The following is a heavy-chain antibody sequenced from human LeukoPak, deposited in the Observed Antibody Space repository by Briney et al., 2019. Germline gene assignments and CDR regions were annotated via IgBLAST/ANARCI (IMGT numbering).Heavy chain of an antibody. CDR1: GFTVSSNY. CDR3: TTPGGVGALDP. V-gene: IGHV3-15*01. D-gene: IGHD1-26*01. J-gene: IGHJ5*02. Sequence: GGSLRLSCVASGFTVSSNYMSWVRQAPGKGLEWVGRIKSKTDGGTTDYAAPVKGRFTISRDDSKNTLYLQMNSLKTEDTAVYYCTTPGGVGALDPWGQGTLVTVSS. CDR2: IKSKTDGGTT.